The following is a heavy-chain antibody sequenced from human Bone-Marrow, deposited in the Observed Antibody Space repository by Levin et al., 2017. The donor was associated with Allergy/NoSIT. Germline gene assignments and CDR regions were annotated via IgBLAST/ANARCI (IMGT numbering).Heavy chain of an antibody. CDR2: ISAYNGNT. Sequence: ASVKVSCKASGYTFTSYGISWVRQAPGQGLEWMGWISAYNGNTNYAQKLQGRVTMTTDTSTSTAYMELRSLRSDDTAVYYCARDLRVVRGVIGYYYYYGMDVWGQGTTVTVSS. D-gene: IGHD3-10*01. CDR1: GYTFTSYG. J-gene: IGHJ6*02. V-gene: IGHV1-18*01. CDR3: ARDLRVVRGVIGYYYYYGMDV.